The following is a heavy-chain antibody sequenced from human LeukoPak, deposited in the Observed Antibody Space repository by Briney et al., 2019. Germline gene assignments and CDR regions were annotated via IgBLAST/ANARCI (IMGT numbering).Heavy chain of an antibody. CDR3: VKSAISWPRGFDY. J-gene: IGHJ4*02. D-gene: IGHD6-13*01. CDR1: GLTLSGFA. V-gene: IGHV3-33*06. Sequence: GGSLSLSCAASGLTLSGFAMDWVRQAPGKGLEWVAVIWSDGSNQYYADSLKGRFTVSRDNSKNTLYLQMNSLRAEDTAVYYCVKSAISWPRGFDYSGQGTLVTVSS. CDR2: IWSDGSNQ.